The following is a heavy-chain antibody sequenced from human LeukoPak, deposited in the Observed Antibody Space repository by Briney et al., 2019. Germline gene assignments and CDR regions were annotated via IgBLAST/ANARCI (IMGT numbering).Heavy chain of an antibody. CDR3: AREVVATRGLDP. D-gene: IGHD2-15*01. Sequence: QPGGSLRLSCAASGFTVSSNYMSWVRQAPGKGLEWVSIIYSGGSTYYADSVKGRFTISRDTSKNTLYLQMNSLRAEDTAVYYCAREVVATRGLDPWGQGTLVTVSS. CDR2: IYSGGST. V-gene: IGHV3-53*01. J-gene: IGHJ5*02. CDR1: GFTVSSNY.